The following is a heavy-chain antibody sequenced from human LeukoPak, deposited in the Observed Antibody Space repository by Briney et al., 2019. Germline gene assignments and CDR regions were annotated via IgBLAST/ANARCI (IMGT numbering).Heavy chain of an antibody. Sequence: QSGGSLRLSCAASGFTFSSYAMHWVRQAPGKGLEYVSAISNGGGSTHYANFVKGRFTISRDNSKNTLYLQMGSLRAEDMAVYYCARPYYDIWSAYVYWGQGTLVTVSS. V-gene: IGHV3-64*01. D-gene: IGHD3-3*01. CDR3: ARPYYDIWSAYVY. CDR1: GFTFSSYA. CDR2: ISNGGGST. J-gene: IGHJ4*02.